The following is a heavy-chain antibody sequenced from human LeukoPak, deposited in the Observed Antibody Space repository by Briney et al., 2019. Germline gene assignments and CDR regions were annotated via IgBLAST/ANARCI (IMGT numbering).Heavy chain of an antibody. V-gene: IGHV1-46*01. D-gene: IGHD4-17*01. CDR2: IHPSGGST. Sequence: ASVRVSCKASGYTFTSYYMHWVRQAPGQGLEWMGIIHPSGGSTSYAQKFQGRVPMNRDTSTGTVYMELSSLRSEDTAVYYCARAHLHYGDSIHDLDYCGQGALFSASP. CDR3: ARAHLHYGDSIHDLDY. CDR1: GYTFTSYY. J-gene: IGHJ4*02.